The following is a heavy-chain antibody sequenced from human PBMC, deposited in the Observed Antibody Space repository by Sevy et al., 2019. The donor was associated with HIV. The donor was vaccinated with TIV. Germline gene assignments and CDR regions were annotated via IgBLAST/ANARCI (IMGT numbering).Heavy chain of an antibody. CDR2: FKSKLHGGTT. J-gene: IGHJ4*02. V-gene: IGHV3-49*04. D-gene: IGHD1-26*01. Sequence: GGSLRLSCTASGFIFGDYGMSGVRQAPRKGLEWIAFFKSKLHGGTTENAASVKGRFTISRDDSKNIVYLQMSNLKTEDTAVYYCTRWSGSQSIFDYWGQGTLVTVSS. CDR3: TRWSGSQSIFDY. CDR1: GFIFGDYG.